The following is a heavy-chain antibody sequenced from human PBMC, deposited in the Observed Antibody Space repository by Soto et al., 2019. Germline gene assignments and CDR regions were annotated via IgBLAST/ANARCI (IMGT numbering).Heavy chain of an antibody. CDR3: ASSLLTPFDY. CDR2: INSDGSST. CDR1: RFTFSDYT. J-gene: IGHJ4*02. D-gene: IGHD7-27*01. V-gene: IGHV3-74*01. Sequence: GGSLRLSCVASRFTFSDYTMAWVRQAPGKGLVWVSRINSDGSSTSYADSVKGRFTISRDNAKNTLYLQMNSLRAEDTAVYYCASSLLTPFDYWGQGTLVTVSS.